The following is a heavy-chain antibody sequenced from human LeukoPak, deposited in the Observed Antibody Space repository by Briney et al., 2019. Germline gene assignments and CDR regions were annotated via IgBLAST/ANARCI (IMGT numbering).Heavy chain of an antibody. V-gene: IGHV1-8*01. Sequence: ASVKVSCKASGYTFTSYDINWVRQATGQWLEWIGWMNPNSGNTGYAQKFQGRVTMTRNTSISTAYMELSSLRSEDTAVYYCARDKAVTTEVTQHFQHWGQGTLVTVSS. D-gene: IGHD4-23*01. CDR3: ARDKAVTTEVTQHFQH. J-gene: IGHJ1*01. CDR2: MNPNSGNT. CDR1: GYTFTSYD.